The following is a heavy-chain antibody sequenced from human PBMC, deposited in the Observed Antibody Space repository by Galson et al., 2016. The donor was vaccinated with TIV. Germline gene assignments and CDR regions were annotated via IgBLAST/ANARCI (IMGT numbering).Heavy chain of an antibody. J-gene: IGHJ4*02. Sequence: TLSLTCAVSGDSITRGDYFWTWIRQPPGKGLEWIGHTSSNGDTYYKSSLRGRLFISLDTSKNLFSLNLNSVTAADTAVYYCARARRVARVVVPATGAAIEYWGQGTLGSVS. V-gene: IGHV4-30-4*01. D-gene: IGHD3-3*01. CDR3: ARARRVARVVVPATGAAIEY. CDR2: TSSNGDT. CDR1: GDSITRGDYF.